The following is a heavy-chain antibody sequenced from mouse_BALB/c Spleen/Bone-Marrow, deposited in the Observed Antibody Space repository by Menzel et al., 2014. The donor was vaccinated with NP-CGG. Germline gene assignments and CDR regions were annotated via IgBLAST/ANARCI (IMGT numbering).Heavy chain of an antibody. CDR3: ARDSDWFAY. Sequence: EVMLVESGGGLVQPGGSLRLSCATSGFTFTDSCMTWVRQPPGKALEWLGFIRNKANGYTTEYSASVKGRFTISRDNSQSILYLQMNTLRAEDSATYYCARDSDWFAYWGQGTLVTVSA. CDR1: GFTFTDSC. CDR2: IRNKANGYTT. J-gene: IGHJ3*01. V-gene: IGHV7-3*02.